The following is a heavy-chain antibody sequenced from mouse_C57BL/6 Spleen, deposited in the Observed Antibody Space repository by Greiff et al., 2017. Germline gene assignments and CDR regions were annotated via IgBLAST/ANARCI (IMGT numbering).Heavy chain of an antibody. CDR1: GFTFSSYA. V-gene: IGHV5-9-1*02. CDR2: ISSGGDYI. Sequence: EVQRVESGEGLVKPGGSLKLSCAASGFTFSSYAMSWVRQTPEKRLEWVAYISSGGDYIYYADTVKGRFTISRDNARNTLYLQMSSLKSEDTAMYYCTSYGNYDYAMDYWGQGTSVTVSS. CDR3: TSYGNYDYAMDY. D-gene: IGHD2-1*01. J-gene: IGHJ4*01.